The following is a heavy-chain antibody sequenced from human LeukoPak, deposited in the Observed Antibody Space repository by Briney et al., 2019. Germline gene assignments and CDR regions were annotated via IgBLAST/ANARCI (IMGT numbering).Heavy chain of an antibody. V-gene: IGHV3-23*01. Sequence: GGSLRLSCAASGFTLSGHAMSWVRQAQAQGLGRVSITVAGYSETHYADSVKGRFTISRDDSSNTLYLQMNSLRADDTGTYYCVKDFCSGGNCPFPFFDSWGQGTLVTVSS. J-gene: IGHJ4*02. CDR3: VKDFCSGGNCPFPFFDS. CDR1: GFTLSGHA. D-gene: IGHD2-15*01. CDR2: TVAGYSET.